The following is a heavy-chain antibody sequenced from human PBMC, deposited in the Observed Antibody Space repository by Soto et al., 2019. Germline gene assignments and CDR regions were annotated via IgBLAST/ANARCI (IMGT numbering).Heavy chain of an antibody. CDR3: ARGGLVVPAANYYYYYYMDV. CDR2: INAGNGNT. CDR1: GYTFTSYA. D-gene: IGHD2-2*01. J-gene: IGHJ6*03. V-gene: IGHV1-3*01. Sequence: QVQLVQSGAEVKKPGASVKVSCKASGYTFTSYAMHWVRQAPGQRLEWMGWINAGNGNTKYSQKFQGRVTITRDTSASTAYMELSSLRSEDTAVYYRARGGLVVPAANYYYYYYMDVWGKGTTVTVSS.